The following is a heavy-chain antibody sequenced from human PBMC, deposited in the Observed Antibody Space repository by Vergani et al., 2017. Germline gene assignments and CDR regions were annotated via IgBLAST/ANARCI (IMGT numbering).Heavy chain of an antibody. CDR2: ISGFSGDT. J-gene: IGHJ6*02. D-gene: IGHD3-9*01. V-gene: IGHV1-18*01. CDR3: ARDVPWDYDMMTGPLCYFYAMDV. CDR1: NYTFRRFG. Sequence: QSQLVQSGAEVRKPGASLQVSCKSFNYTFRRFGITWVRQAPGQGMAWMGWISGFSGDTNYAQKFQERVTMTTDTSTATAYMERRNLRSDDTAIYYCARDVPWDYDMMTGPLCYFYAMDVWGQGTAVTVS.